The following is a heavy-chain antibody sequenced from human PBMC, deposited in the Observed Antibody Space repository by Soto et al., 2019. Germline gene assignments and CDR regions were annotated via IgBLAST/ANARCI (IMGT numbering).Heavy chain of an antibody. V-gene: IGHV3-23*01. Sequence: PGGSLRLSCAASGFTFSSYAMSWVRQAPGKGLEWVSAISGSGGSTYYADSVKGRFTISRDNSKNTLYLQMNSLRAEDTAVYYCAKDRHYYESSGYYFYDAFDIWGQGTMVTVSS. CDR3: AKDRHYYESSGYYFYDAFDI. CDR2: ISGSGGST. D-gene: IGHD3-22*01. J-gene: IGHJ3*02. CDR1: GFTFSSYA.